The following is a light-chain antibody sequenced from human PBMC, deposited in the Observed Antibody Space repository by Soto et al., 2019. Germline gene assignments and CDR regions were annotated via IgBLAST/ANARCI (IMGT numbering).Light chain of an antibody. CDR1: QTVDSNY. Sequence: EIVLTQSPGTLSLSPGERATLSCRASQTVDSNYLAWYQQKLGQAPRLLIYSTSGRATGIPDRFSGSGSGTDFTLTISSLQPEDSGVYYCQQYGSSPRTFGQGTKVEV. J-gene: IGKJ1*01. CDR3: QQYGSSPRT. V-gene: IGKV3-20*01. CDR2: STS.